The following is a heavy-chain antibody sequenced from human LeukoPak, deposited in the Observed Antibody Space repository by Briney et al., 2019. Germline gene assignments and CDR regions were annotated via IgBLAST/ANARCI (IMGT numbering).Heavy chain of an antibody. CDR2: IYYSGST. CDR1: GGSISSYY. J-gene: IGHJ6*02. CDR3: ARDSGQQWLVKGYYYYYGMDV. D-gene: IGHD6-19*01. Sequence: SETLSLTCTVSGGSISSYYWSWIRQPPGKGLEWIGYIYYSGSTNYNPSLKSRVTISVDTSKNQFSLKLSSVTAADTAVYYCARDSGQQWLVKGYYYYYGMDVWGQGTTVTVSS. V-gene: IGHV4-59*01.